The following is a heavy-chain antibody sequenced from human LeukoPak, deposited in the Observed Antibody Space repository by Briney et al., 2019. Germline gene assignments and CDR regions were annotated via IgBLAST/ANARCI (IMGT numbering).Heavy chain of an antibody. J-gene: IGHJ4*02. D-gene: IGHD3-10*01. V-gene: IGHV3-23*01. Sequence: GGSLRLSCAASGLVFDNFAMSWVRQAPGKGLVWVSTVSSSGSNTYYADSVKGRFTVSRDNSKNTLYLQMNSLGVEDTAVYYCATQLLWFGESVEEGYWGQGTLVTVSS. CDR3: ATQLLWFGESVEEGY. CDR2: VSSSGSNT. CDR1: GLVFDNFA.